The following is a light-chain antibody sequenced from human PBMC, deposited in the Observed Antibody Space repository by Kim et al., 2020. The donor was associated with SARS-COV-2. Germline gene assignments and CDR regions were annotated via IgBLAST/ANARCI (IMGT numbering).Light chain of an antibody. V-gene: IGLV3-19*01. CDR1: SLRSYY. Sequence: SSELTQDPAVSVALGQTVRITCQGDSLRSYYASWYQQKPGQAPVLVIYGKNNRPSGIPDRFSGSSSGNTASLTITGAQAEDEADCYCNSRDSSGNHAVFG. CDR2: GKN. J-gene: IGLJ7*01. CDR3: NSRDSSGNHAV.